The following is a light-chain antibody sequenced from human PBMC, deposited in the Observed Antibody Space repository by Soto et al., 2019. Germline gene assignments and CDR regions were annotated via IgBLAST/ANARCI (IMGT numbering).Light chain of an antibody. CDR3: QQYLTYPWT. CDR2: DAS. J-gene: IGKJ1*01. Sequence: DIHMSQSPSTLSAFVGDRVTITCRASQSVTTWLAWYQQKPGKAPKLLIYDASSVESGVPLRFSGGGSGTEFTLTISSLQPADFATYYCQQYLTYPWTFGQGTKVDI. CDR1: QSVTTW. V-gene: IGKV1-5*01.